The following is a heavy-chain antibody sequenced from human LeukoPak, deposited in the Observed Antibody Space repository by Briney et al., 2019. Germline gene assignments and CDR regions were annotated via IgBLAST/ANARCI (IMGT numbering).Heavy chain of an antibody. CDR2: INPNSGGT. Sequence: ASVKVSCKASGYTFTGYYMHWVRQAPGQGLEWMGWINPNSGGTNYAQKFQGRVTMTRDTSISTAYMELSRLRSDDTAVCYCARDRAVARHIKGWFDPWGQGTLVTVSS. J-gene: IGHJ5*02. CDR3: ARDRAVARHIKGWFDP. V-gene: IGHV1-2*02. CDR1: GYTFTGYY.